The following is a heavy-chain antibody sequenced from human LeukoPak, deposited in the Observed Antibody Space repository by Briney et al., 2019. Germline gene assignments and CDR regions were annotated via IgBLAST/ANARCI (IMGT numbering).Heavy chain of an antibody. D-gene: IGHD3-10*01. V-gene: IGHV4-59*12. CDR1: GGSISSYY. J-gene: IGHJ4*02. CDR2: IYYSGST. CDR3: ARDRPGGGSGSYYNDNYFDY. Sequence: SETLSLTCTVSGGSISSYYWSWIRQPPGKGLEWLGYIYYSGSTYYNPSLKSRVTISVDTSKNQCSLKLTSVTAADTAVYYGARDRPGGGSGSYYNDNYFDYWGQGTLVTVSS.